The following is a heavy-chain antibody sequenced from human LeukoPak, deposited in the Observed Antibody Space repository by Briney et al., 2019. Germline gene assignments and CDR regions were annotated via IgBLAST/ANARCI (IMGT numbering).Heavy chain of an antibody. CDR3: AREGSSDAFDI. Sequence: GESLKISCKGSGYSFTSYWIGWGRQMPGKGLGGMGIIYPGDSDTRYSPSFQGQVTISADKSISTAYLQWSSLKASDTAMYYCAREGSSDAFDIWGQGTMVTVSS. D-gene: IGHD6-6*01. V-gene: IGHV5-51*01. J-gene: IGHJ3*02. CDR2: IYPGDSDT. CDR1: GYSFTSYW.